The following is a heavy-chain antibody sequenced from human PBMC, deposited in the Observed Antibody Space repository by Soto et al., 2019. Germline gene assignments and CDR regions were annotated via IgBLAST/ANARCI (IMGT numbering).Heavy chain of an antibody. D-gene: IGHD3-10*01. CDR3: ARHSGRLGDWFDP. CDR2: IYPDDAET. J-gene: IGHJ5*02. CDR1: GYTFTKYW. Sequence: EVQLVQSGAEVTKPGESLKISCKGSGYTFTKYWIGWVRQMPGKGLEWMGIIYPDDAETRYSPAFQGQVTMSPDKSIGTAYLQWSSLRASDTAMYYCARHSGRLGDWFDPWGQGTLVTVSS. V-gene: IGHV5-51*01.